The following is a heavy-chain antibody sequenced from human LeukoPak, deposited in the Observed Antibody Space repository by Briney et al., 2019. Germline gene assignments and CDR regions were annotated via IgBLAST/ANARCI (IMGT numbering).Heavy chain of an antibody. D-gene: IGHD6-13*01. CDR1: GGSISNSAYY. CDR3: ARDGLAAAGTAY. Sequence: PSETLSLTCTASGGSISNSAYYWGWIRQPPGKGLEWIGSIYYSGSTYYKLSLKSRVSISVDTSKKQFSLKLSSVTAADTAVYYCARDGLAAAGTAYWGQGTLVTVSP. CDR2: IYYSGST. J-gene: IGHJ4*02. V-gene: IGHV4-39*02.